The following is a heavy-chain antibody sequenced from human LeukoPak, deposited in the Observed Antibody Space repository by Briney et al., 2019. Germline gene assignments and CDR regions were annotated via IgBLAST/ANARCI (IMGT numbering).Heavy chain of an antibody. V-gene: IGHV4-39*01. CDR1: GGSISSSSYY. D-gene: IGHD3-3*01. J-gene: IGHJ6*02. Sequence: SETLSLTCTVSGGSISSSSYYWGWIRQPPGKGPEWIGSIYYSGSTYYNPSLKSRVTISVDTSKNQFSLKLSSVTAADTAAYCCARPVLRFLEWPSLGGMDVWGQGTTVTVSS. CDR2: IYYSGST. CDR3: ARPVLRFLEWPSLGGMDV.